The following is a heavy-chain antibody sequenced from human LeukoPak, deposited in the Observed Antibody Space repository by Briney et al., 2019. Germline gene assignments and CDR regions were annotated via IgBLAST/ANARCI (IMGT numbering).Heavy chain of an antibody. Sequence: SETLSLTCTVSGGSISSYYWSWIRQPPGKGLEWIGYIYYSGSTNYNPSLKSRVTISVDTSKNQFSLKLSSVTAADTAVYYCARDRGSGSGTSFDPWGQGTLVTVSS. CDR3: ARDRGSGSGTSFDP. V-gene: IGHV4-59*01. D-gene: IGHD3-10*01. CDR1: GGSISSYY. J-gene: IGHJ5*02. CDR2: IYYSGST.